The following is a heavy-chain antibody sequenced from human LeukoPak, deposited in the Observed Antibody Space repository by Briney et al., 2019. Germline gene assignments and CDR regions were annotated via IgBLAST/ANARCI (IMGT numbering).Heavy chain of an antibody. Sequence: GGSLRLSCAASGFTFSDVWMNWVRLAPGKGLEWVGRIKSRNRGETVDYAAPVKGRFTISRDDSKTTVYLQMNSLKTEDTAIYYCTTDGSTTLSNTFDYWGQGTLVTVSS. CDR2: IKSRNRGETV. CDR3: TTDGSTTLSNTFDY. D-gene: IGHD1-26*01. J-gene: IGHJ4*02. CDR1: GFTFSDVW. V-gene: IGHV3-15*01.